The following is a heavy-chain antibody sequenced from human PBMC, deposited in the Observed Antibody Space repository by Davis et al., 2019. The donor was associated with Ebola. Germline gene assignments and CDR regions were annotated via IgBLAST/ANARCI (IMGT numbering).Heavy chain of an antibody. CDR3: ARERGRWLQFSWFDP. CDR1: GGSVSSGTNY. Sequence: SETLSLTCTVSGGSVSSGTNYWSWIRQPPGKGLEWIGYIYYSGSTNYNPSLKSRVTISVDTSKNQFSLKLSSVTAADTAVYYCARERGRWLQFSWFDPWGQGTLVTVSS. J-gene: IGHJ5*02. V-gene: IGHV4-61*01. CDR2: IYYSGST. D-gene: IGHD5-24*01.